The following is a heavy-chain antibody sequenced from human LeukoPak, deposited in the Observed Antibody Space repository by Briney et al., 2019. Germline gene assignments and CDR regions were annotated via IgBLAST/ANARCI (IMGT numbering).Heavy chain of an antibody. D-gene: IGHD5-18*01. CDR3: AKDRGYSYGFGNYYFDY. V-gene: IGHV3-23*01. CDR2: ISGSGGST. CDR1: GFTFSSYA. J-gene: IGHJ4*02. Sequence: SGGSLRLSCAASGFTFSSYAMSWVRQAPGKGLGWVSAISGSGGSTYYADSVKGRFTISRDNSKNTLYLQMNSLRAEDTAVYYCAKDRGYSYGFGNYYFDYWGQGTLVTVSS.